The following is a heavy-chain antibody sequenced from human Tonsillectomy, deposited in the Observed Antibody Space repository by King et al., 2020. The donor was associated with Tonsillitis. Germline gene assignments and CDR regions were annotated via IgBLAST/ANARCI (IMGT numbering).Heavy chain of an antibody. CDR2: ISYDGSNK. Sequence: VQLVESGGGVVQPGRSLRLSCAASGFTFSSYAMHWVRQAPGKGLEWVAVISYDGSNKYYADSVKGRFTISRDNSKNTRYLQMNSLRAEDTAGYYCARDNSQFQLKNYYYYYYMDVWGKGTTVTVSS. J-gene: IGHJ6*03. CDR3: ARDNSQFQLKNYYYYYYMDV. V-gene: IGHV3-30*01. CDR1: GFTFSSYA. D-gene: IGHD2-2*01.